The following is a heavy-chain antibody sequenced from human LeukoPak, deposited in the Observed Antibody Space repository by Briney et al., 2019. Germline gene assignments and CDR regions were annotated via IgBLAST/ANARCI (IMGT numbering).Heavy chain of an antibody. CDR1: GYTFTSYG. CDR3: ASDPHYSSSWYFDP. CDR2: ISAYNGNT. V-gene: IGHV1-18*01. J-gene: IGHJ5*02. D-gene: IGHD6-13*01. Sequence: ASVKVSCKASGYTFTSYGISWVRQAPGQGLEWRGWISAYNGNTNYAQKLQGRVTMTTDTSTSTAYMELRSLRSDDTAVYYCASDPHYSSSWYFDPWGQGTLVTVSS.